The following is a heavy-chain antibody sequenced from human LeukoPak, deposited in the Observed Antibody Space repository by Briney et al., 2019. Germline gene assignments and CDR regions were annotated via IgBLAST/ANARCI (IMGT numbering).Heavy chain of an antibody. CDR1: GFTVSSNY. J-gene: IGHJ4*02. Sequence: PGGSLRLSCAASGFTVSSNYMSWVRQAPGKGLEWVSVIYSGGSTYYADSVKGRFTISRDNSKNTLYLQMNSLRAEDTAVYYCARDLAHGDYECWGQGTLVTVSS. CDR2: IYSGGST. V-gene: IGHV3-53*01. D-gene: IGHD4-17*01. CDR3: ARDLAHGDYEC.